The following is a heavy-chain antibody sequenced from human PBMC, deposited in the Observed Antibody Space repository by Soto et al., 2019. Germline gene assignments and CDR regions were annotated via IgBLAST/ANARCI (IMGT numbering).Heavy chain of an antibody. CDR2: INPNSGNT. CDR3: ARDLGGWPDY. CDR1: GYIFTNYD. Sequence: ASAKVSCKASGYIFTNYDINWVRQATGQGLEYLGWINPNSGNTGYVQKFQGRVTMTRNTSINTAYMELNSLRSEDTAVYYCARDLGGWPDYRAQGAPVTVSS. D-gene: IGHD2-15*01. J-gene: IGHJ4*02. V-gene: IGHV1-8*01.